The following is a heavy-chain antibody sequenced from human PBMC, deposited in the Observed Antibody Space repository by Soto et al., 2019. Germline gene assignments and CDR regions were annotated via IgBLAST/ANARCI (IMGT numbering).Heavy chain of an antibody. V-gene: IGHV4-31*03. Sequence: QVQLQESGPGLVKPSQTLSLTCTVSGGSINSGGYCWSWIRQHPGKGLDWIGCISYGGSTSYNPSVRGRVAISVDTSKNQFSLQLTSVTAADPVVYYWSRGILVWGKGALITVSS. CDR1: GGSINSGGYC. CDR3: SRGILV. CDR2: ISYGGST. J-gene: IGHJ4*02. D-gene: IGHD5-18*01.